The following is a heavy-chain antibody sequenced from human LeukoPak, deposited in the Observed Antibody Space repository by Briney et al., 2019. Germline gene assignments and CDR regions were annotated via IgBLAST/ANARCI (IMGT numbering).Heavy chain of an antibody. D-gene: IGHD3-3*01. J-gene: IGHJ1*01. CDR3: ARHSRYDFWSGYLGYFQH. CDR1: CVPFYQFY. CDR2: HIYSGST. Sequence: PSETLSLTRAVYCVPFYQFYWSLIPQPARKGLEGIGEHIYSGSTHYNPSLKSRVPISVDTSKNQFSLKLSSVTAADTAVYYCARHSRYDFWSGYLGYFQHWGQGTLVTVSS. V-gene: IGHV4-34*12.